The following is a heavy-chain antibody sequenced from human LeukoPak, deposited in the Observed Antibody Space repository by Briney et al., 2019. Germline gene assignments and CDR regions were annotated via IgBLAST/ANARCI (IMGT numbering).Heavy chain of an antibody. V-gene: IGHV4-34*01. D-gene: IGHD5-18*01. CDR2: ITHRGST. CDR3: ARRPRGYGYGSRAYYYYGMDV. J-gene: IGHJ6*02. Sequence: SSETLSLTCAVYGGSFSGYYWSWSRQPPGKGLEWGGEITHRGSTNNNPSLKSRVTISVDTSKHQFSLKLSSVTAADTAVYYCARRPRGYGYGSRAYYYYGMDVWGQGTTVTVSS. CDR1: GGSFSGYY.